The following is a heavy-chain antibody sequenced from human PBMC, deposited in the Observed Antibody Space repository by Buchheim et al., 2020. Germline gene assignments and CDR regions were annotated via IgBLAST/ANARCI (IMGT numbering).Heavy chain of an antibody. CDR3: AHSPGLQWLTYFDY. V-gene: IGHV2-5*02. CDR2: IYWDDDK. D-gene: IGHD6-19*01. CDR1: GFSLSTSGVG. J-gene: IGHJ4*02. Sequence: QITLKESGPTLVKPTQTLTLTCAFSGFSLSTSGVGVGWIRQPPGKALEWLALIYWDDDKRYSPSLKSRLTITKDTPKDQAGLTMTNMDPVDTATYYCAHSPGLQWLTYFDYWGQGTL.